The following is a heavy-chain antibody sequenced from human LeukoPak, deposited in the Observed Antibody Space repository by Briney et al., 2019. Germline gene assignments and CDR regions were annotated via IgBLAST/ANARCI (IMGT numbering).Heavy chain of an antibody. CDR1: GGTFSSYA. Sequence: SVKVSCKASGGTFSSYAISWVRQAPGQGLEWMGRIIPIFGTANYAQKFQGRVTITTDESTSTAYMELSSLRSEDTAVYYCAREYSSSSANYYYYMDVWGKGTTVTVSS. CDR2: IIPIFGTA. J-gene: IGHJ6*03. V-gene: IGHV1-69*05. D-gene: IGHD6-6*01. CDR3: AREYSSSSANYYYYMDV.